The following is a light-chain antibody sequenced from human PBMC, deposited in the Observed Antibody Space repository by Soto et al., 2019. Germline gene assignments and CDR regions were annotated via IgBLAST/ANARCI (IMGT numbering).Light chain of an antibody. CDR2: DAS. CDR1: QSVGYH. V-gene: IGKV3-11*01. Sequence: EIVLTQSPATLSLSPGERATLSCRASQSVGYHLAWYQQKPGQAPRLLIYDASNRATGIPARFSGSGSGTDFTLAISSLEPEDFAVYYCQQRSNWPPVTFGQGTRLEIK. J-gene: IGKJ5*01. CDR3: QQRSNWPPVT.